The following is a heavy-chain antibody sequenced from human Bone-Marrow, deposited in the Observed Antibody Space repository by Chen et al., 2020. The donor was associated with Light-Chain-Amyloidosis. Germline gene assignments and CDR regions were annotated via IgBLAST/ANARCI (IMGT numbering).Heavy chain of an antibody. CDR3: AKDFSSPYDSSGYPPTANWFDP. Sequence: QVNLVESGGGVVQPGGSLRLSCEVSGFTFSSYGMHWVRQVPGKGLESVASIRFDGGNRKYVDSVKGRFTISRDNSENTLFLQMNSLRAEDTAVYYCAKDFSSPYDSSGYPPTANWFDPWGQGTLVTVSS. J-gene: IGHJ5*02. CDR1: GFTFSSYG. D-gene: IGHD3-22*01. CDR2: IRFDGGNR. V-gene: IGHV3-30*02.